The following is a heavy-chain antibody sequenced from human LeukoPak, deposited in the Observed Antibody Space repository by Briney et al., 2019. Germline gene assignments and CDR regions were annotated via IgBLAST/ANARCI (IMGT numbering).Heavy chain of an antibody. CDR3: ARHRRYCSGDNCYSGHDY. Sequence: GGSLRLSCAATGFTVSSNYLSRVRQAPGKELEWVSSIYSGGSTYYADSVKGRFTISRDNSRNTVYLQMNSLKAEDTAVYYCARHRRYCSGDNCYSGHDYWGQGTLVIVSS. CDR2: IYSGGST. V-gene: IGHV3-53*01. J-gene: IGHJ4*02. CDR1: GFTVSSNY. D-gene: IGHD2-15*01.